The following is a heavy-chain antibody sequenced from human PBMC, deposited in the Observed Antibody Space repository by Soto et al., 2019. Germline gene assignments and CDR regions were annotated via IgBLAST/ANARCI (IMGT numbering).Heavy chain of an antibody. CDR2: ISYDGSNK. CDR1: GFTFSSYG. D-gene: IGHD6-19*01. J-gene: IGHJ4*02. CDR3: AKDYGSGWYLSVFDY. Sequence: SLRLSCAASGFTFSSYGMHWVRQAPGKGLEWVAVISYDGSNKYYADSVKGRFTISRDNSKNTLYLQMNSLRAEDTAVYYCAKDYGSGWYLSVFDYWGQGTLVTVSS. V-gene: IGHV3-30*18.